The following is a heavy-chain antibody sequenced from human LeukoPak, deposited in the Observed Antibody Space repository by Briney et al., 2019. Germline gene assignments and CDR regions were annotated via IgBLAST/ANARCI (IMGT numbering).Heavy chain of an antibody. CDR3: ARGRVSSSTWYSTYYYYFYMDV. V-gene: IGHV4-59*01. J-gene: IGHJ6*03. Sequence: SETLSLTCAVSDDSITMYYWTWIRQPPGKGLEWIGYVDHTGSTNFNPSLNGRVSISRDASKNLFSLRLRSVTAADTAVYFCARGRVSSSTWYSTYYYYFYMDVWGKGTTVTVSS. D-gene: IGHD1-1*01. CDR2: VDHTGST. CDR1: DDSITMYY.